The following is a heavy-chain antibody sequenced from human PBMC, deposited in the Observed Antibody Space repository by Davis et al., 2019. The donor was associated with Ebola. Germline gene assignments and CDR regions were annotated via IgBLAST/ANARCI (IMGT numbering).Heavy chain of an antibody. CDR2: INPSGGST. CDR1: GYTFTSYY. Sequence: ASVKVSCKASGYTFTSYYMHWVRQALGQGLEWMGIINPSGGSTSYAQKFQGRVTMTRDTSTSTVYMELSSLRSEDTAVYYCAREPDWGLYYYYGMDVWGQGTTVTVSS. J-gene: IGHJ6*02. CDR3: AREPDWGLYYYYGMDV. D-gene: IGHD7-27*01. V-gene: IGHV1-46*01.